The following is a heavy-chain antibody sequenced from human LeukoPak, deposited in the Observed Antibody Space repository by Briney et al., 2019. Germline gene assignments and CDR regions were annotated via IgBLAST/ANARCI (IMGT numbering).Heavy chain of an antibody. Sequence: SGGSLRLSCAASEFTVSSNFMTWVRQAPGKGLEWVSVIYTGGSTYYADSVKGRFTISRDNSRNTLYLQMNSLRAADTAVYYCARGDDPNAFDMWGQGTMVTVSS. V-gene: IGHV3-53*01. D-gene: IGHD1-1*01. CDR2: IYTGGST. CDR3: ARGDDPNAFDM. CDR1: EFTVSSNF. J-gene: IGHJ3*02.